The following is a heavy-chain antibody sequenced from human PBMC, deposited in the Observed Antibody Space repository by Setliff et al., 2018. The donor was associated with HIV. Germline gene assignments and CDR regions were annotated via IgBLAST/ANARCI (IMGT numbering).Heavy chain of an antibody. CDR1: GFTFSNYA. Sequence: GGSLRLSCAASGFTFSNYAMSWVRQAPGKGLEWVSIISASGGSTYYADSVKGRFTISGDKSKNTLYLQMNSLRAEDTAFYYCAKMTPSYYFYMDAWGNGTTVTVSS. D-gene: IGHD2-15*01. CDR2: ISASGGST. J-gene: IGHJ6*03. CDR3: AKMTPSYYFYMDA. V-gene: IGHV3-23*01.